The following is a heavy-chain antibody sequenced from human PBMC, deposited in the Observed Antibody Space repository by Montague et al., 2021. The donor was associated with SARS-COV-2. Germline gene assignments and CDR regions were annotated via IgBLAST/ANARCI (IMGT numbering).Heavy chain of an antibody. Sequence: CAISGDSVSSNSVAGSWIRQSPSRGLEWRGRKYYRSKWHSDYAPSVRGRLTVNPDASKNEFSLELNYVTPEDTAVYYCVRYSGWFYFDFWGQGTLVTVSS. J-gene: IGHJ4*02. CDR1: GDSVSSNSVA. V-gene: IGHV6-1*01. D-gene: IGHD6-19*01. CDR3: VRYSGWFYFDF. CDR2: KYYRSKWHS.